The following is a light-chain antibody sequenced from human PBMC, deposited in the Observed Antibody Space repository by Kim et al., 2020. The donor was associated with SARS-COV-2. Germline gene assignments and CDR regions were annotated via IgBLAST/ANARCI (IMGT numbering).Light chain of an antibody. CDR3: QQYDTSPGS. J-gene: IGKJ2*03. Sequence: LSPGQRATLSGRASQNVAGSRLAWYQQKPGQAPRLLIYGASSRATDIPDRFSGSGSGTDFTLTISRLEPEDFAVYYCQQYDTSPGSFGQGTKLEI. V-gene: IGKV3-20*01. CDR1: QNVAGSR. CDR2: GAS.